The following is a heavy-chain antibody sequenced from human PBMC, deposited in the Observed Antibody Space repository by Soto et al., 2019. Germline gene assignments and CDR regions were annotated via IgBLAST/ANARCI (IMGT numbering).Heavy chain of an antibody. CDR1: GFSLSTSGVG. V-gene: IGHV2-5*02. D-gene: IGHD4-17*01. J-gene: IGHJ4*02. Sequence: QITLKESGPTLVKPTQTLTLTCTFSGFSLSTSGVGVGWIRQSPGKALEWLALIYWDDDKRYSPSLKSRLTITKDPAKNQVVLRMTNMDPVDTATYYGTRLTDKVTTHWGQGTLVTGSS. CDR2: IYWDDDK. CDR3: TRLTDKVTTH.